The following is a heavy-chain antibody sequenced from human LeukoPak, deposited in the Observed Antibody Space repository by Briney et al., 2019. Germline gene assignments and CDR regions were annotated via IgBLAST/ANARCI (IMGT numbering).Heavy chain of an antibody. V-gene: IGHV3-48*03. CDR1: GFTFSSYE. CDR2: ISSSGSTI. CDR3: ARYRGGSSSSTTTTYYYYMDV. D-gene: IGHD6-6*01. J-gene: IGHJ6*03. Sequence: GGSLRLSCAASGFTFSSYEMNWVRQAPGKGPEWVSYISSSGSTIYYADSVKGRFTISRDNSKNTLYLQMNSLRAEDTAVYYCARYRGGSSSSTTTTYYYYMDVWGKGTTVTVSS.